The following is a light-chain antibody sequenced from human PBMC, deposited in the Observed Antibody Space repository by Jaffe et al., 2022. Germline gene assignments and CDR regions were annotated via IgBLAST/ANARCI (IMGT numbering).Light chain of an antibody. Sequence: QAVLTQPASLSASPGASVSLTCTLRSGINVGTYRIFWYQQKPGSPPQFLLNYKSDSDKLQASGLPSRFSGSKDASANAGILLISGLHSEDEADYYCMIWHNSACVFGGGTKLTVL. CDR3: MIWHNSACV. V-gene: IGLV5-45*01. CDR1: SGINVGTYR. CDR2: YKSDSDK. J-gene: IGLJ3*02.